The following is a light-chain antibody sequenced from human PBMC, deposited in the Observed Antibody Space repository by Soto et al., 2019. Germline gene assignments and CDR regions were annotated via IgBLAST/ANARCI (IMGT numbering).Light chain of an antibody. CDR3: QAWVSSTAV. CDR2: QDR. CDR1: KLGDKY. V-gene: IGLV3-1*01. Sequence: SYELTQAPSVSVSPGQTASITCSGDKLGDKYTCWYQQKPGQSPVLVIYQDRQRPSGIPERFSGSNSGNTATLTISGTQAMDEADYYCQAWVSSTAVFGGGTKLPVL. J-gene: IGLJ2*01.